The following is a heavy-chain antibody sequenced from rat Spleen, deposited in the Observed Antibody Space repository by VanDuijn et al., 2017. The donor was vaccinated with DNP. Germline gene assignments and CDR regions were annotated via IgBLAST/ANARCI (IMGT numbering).Heavy chain of an antibody. D-gene: IGHD1-1*01. CDR3: ARSLKWGFYFDY. V-gene: IGHV5S11*01. CDR1: GFTFSNYF. J-gene: IGHJ2*01. Sequence: EVQLVGSGGGLMLPGGSMKLSCAASGFTFSNYFMAWVRQAPTKGLEWVASIGTSGGDTYYRDSVKGRFTISRDDARSTLYLQMDSLRPEETATYYCARSLKWGFYFDYWGQGVMVTVSS. CDR2: IGTSGGDT.